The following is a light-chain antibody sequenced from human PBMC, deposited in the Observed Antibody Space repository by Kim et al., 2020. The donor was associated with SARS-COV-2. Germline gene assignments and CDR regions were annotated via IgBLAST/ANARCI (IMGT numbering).Light chain of an antibody. Sequence: GRTDRSDWGGNNMVSKNVSWYQQEPSQPPMLVIYYDSDRPSGIPERFSCSNSGDTATLTTSRVEDGDEADYYYQVWDSSSDHLYVFGTGTKVTVL. J-gene: IGLJ1*01. CDR1: NMVSKN. CDR3: QVWDSSSDHLYV. V-gene: IGLV3-21*04. CDR2: YDS.